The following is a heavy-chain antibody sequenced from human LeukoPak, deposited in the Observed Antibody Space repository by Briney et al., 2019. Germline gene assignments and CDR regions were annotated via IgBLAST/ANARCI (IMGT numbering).Heavy chain of an antibody. D-gene: IGHD1-26*01. V-gene: IGHV3-73*01. Sequence: GGSLRLSCAASGFTLSGSAMHWVRQASGKGLEWVGRIRSKANSYATAYAASVKGRFTIHRDDSKNKAYLQVNSLKTEDTAVYYCTRHAVGASGYWGQGTLVTVSS. CDR2: IRSKANSYAT. CDR3: TRHAVGASGY. CDR1: GFTLSGSA. J-gene: IGHJ4*02.